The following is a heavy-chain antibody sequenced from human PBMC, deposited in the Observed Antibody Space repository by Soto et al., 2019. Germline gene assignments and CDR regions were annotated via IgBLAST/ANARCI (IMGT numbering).Heavy chain of an antibody. D-gene: IGHD3-10*01. V-gene: IGHV2-5*02. CDR3: AMVPYMKNWFDP. Sequence: QITLKESGPPLVKPTQTLTLTCTFSGFSLTTSGVDVGWIRQPPGKALEWLALIYWDDDKRYSPSLKSRLTITKDTSKNQVVLTMTNMDPVDTATYYCAMVPYMKNWFDPWGQGTLVTVSS. CDR1: GFSLTTSGVD. CDR2: IYWDDDK. J-gene: IGHJ5*02.